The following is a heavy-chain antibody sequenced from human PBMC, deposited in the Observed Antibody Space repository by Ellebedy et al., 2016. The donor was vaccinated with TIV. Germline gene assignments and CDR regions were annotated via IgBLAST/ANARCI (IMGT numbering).Heavy chain of an antibody. V-gene: IGHV3-21*01. D-gene: IGHD3-22*01. CDR1: GFTFSSYS. CDR3: ARAGGGSGYGLDY. Sequence: GGSLRLXXAASGFTFSSYSMNWVRQAPGKGLEWVSSISSSSYIYYADSVKGRFTISRDNAKNSLYLQMNSLRAEDTAVYYCARAGGGSGYGLDYWGQGTLVTVSS. J-gene: IGHJ4*02. CDR2: ISSSSYI.